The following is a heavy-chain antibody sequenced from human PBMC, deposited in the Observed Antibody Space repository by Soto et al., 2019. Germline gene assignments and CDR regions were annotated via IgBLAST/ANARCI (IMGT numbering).Heavy chain of an antibody. D-gene: IGHD3-9*01. CDR3: ARAQIVERYFDYYYYGMDV. CDR1: GGSISSYY. CDR2: IYTSGST. Sequence: LSLTCTVSGGSISSYYWSWIRQPAGKGLEWIGRIYTSGSTNYNPSLKSRVTMSVDTSKNQFSLKLSSVTAADTAVYYCARAQIVERYFDYYYYGMDVWGQGTTVTVSS. J-gene: IGHJ6*02. V-gene: IGHV4-4*07.